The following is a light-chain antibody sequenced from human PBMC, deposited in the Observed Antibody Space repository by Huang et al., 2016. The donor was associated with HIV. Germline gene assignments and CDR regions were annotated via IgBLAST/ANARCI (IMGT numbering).Light chain of an antibody. V-gene: IGKV4-1*01. CDR2: WAS. CDR1: QSVLNRSNNKKY. Sequence: DIVMTQSPDSLAVSLGERATSQCKSSQSVLNRSNNKKYLAWYQKKPGQPPKVVIYWASTRESGVLRRFSGSGSETDFTLTISSLQAEDVAVYYCQQYFNTPPTFGQGTKVEIK. J-gene: IGKJ1*01. CDR3: QQYFNTPPT.